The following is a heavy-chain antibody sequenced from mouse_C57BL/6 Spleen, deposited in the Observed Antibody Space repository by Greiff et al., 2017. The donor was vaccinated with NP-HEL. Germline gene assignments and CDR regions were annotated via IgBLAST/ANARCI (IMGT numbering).Heavy chain of an antibody. Sequence: QVQLQQSGAELVRPGTSVKMSCKASGYTFTNYWIGWAKQRPGHGLEWIGDIYPGGGYTNYNEKFKGKATLTADKSSSTAYMQFSSLTSEDSAIYYCARKLTGTGNYYAMDDWGQGTSVTVSS. J-gene: IGHJ4*01. CDR2: IYPGGGYT. D-gene: IGHD4-1*01. V-gene: IGHV1-63*01. CDR1: GYTFTNYW. CDR3: ARKLTGTGNYYAMDD.